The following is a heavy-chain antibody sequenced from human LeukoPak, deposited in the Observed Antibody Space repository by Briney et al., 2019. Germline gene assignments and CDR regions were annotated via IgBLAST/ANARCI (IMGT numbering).Heavy chain of an antibody. D-gene: IGHD3-22*01. Sequence: GGSLRLSCAASGFTLNTFAMHWVRQAPGRGLEWVAVISYDSSNYYYADSVKGRFTISRNNSRNSLYLQMNSLRAEDTAVYYCAKEPTTTVDYYDSSGLWYFDYWGQGTLVTVSS. CDR3: AKEPTTTVDYYDSSGLWYFDY. CDR2: ISYDSSNY. CDR1: GFTLNTFA. V-gene: IGHV3-30-3*01. J-gene: IGHJ4*02.